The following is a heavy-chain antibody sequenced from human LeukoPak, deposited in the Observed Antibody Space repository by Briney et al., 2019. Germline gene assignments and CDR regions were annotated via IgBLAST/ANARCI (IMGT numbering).Heavy chain of an antibody. V-gene: IGHV3-66*01. CDR2: IYSGGST. Sequence: PGGSLILSCAASGFTVSSNYMSWVRQAPGKGLEWVSVIYSGGSTYYADSVKGRFTISRDNSKNTLYLQMNSLRAEDTAVYYCARSIAAAGTGWFDPWGQGTLVTVSS. J-gene: IGHJ5*02. CDR3: ARSIAAAGTGWFDP. D-gene: IGHD6-13*01. CDR1: GFTVSSNY.